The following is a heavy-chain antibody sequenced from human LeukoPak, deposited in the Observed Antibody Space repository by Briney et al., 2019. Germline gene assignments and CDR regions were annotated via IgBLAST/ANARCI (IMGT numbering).Heavy chain of an antibody. V-gene: IGHV3-23*01. CDR1: GFTFSSYA. D-gene: IGHD3-16*02. Sequence: GGSLRLSCAASGFTFSSYAMSWVRQAPGKGLEWVSAISGSGASTYYADSVKGRFTISRDNSKNTLYLQMNSLRAEDTAVYYCAIGDGLGELSSSFEYWGQGTLVTVSS. CDR3: AIGDGLGELSSSFEY. J-gene: IGHJ4*02. CDR2: ISGSGAST.